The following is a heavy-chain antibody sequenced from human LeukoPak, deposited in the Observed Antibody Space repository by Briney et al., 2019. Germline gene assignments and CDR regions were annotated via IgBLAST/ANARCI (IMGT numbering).Heavy chain of an antibody. J-gene: IGHJ4*02. CDR3: ARGPYSSGSSADY. D-gene: IGHD6-19*01. V-gene: IGHV3-11*06. CDR2: ISSSDTYT. CDR1: GIFISDYY. Sequence: GSPLRLSCGSCGIFISDYYISWIHQPRRKVLEWVSYISSSDTYTNYADSVKGRFTISRDNAKNSLYLQMNSLRAEDTAVYYCARGPYSSGSSADYWGQGTLVTVSS.